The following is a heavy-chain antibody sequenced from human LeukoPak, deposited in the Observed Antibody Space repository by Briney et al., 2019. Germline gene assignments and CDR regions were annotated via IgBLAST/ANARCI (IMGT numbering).Heavy chain of an antibody. CDR3: ARVSGYSYGYYYYYYMDV. Sequence: SETLSLTCAVYGGSFSGYYWSWIRQPPGKGLEWIGEINHSGSTNYNPSLKSRVTISVDTSKNQFSLKLSSVTAADTAVYYCARVSGYSYGYYYYYYMDVWGKGTTVTVSS. CDR1: GGSFSGYY. J-gene: IGHJ6*03. D-gene: IGHD5-18*01. V-gene: IGHV4-34*01. CDR2: INHSGST.